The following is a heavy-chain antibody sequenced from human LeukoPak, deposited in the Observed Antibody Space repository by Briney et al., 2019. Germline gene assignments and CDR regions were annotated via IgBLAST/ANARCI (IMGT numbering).Heavy chain of an antibody. V-gene: IGHV4-61*02. CDR1: GGSISSGSYY. D-gene: IGHD3-16*01. J-gene: IGHJ6*03. CDR3: ARNAGGSPDLYYMDV. Sequence: SQTLSLTCTVSGGSISSGSYYWSWIRQPAGKGLEWIGRIYTSGSTNYNPSLKSRVTISVDTSKNQFSLKLSSVNAADTAVYYCARNAGGSPDLYYMDVWGKGTTVTVSS. CDR2: IYTSGST.